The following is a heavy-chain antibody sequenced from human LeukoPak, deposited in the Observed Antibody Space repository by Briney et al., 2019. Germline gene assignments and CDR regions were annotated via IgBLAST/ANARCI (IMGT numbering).Heavy chain of an antibody. D-gene: IGHD3-22*01. J-gene: IGHJ1*01. Sequence: SGTLSLTCAVSGGSISSSNWWSWVRQPPGKGLEWIGEIYHSGSTNYNPSLKSRVTISVDTSKNQFSLNLSSVTAADTAVYYCARAYYDSSGYYVVKYFQHWGQGTLVTVSS. CDR2: IYHSGST. CDR3: ARAYYDSSGYYVVKYFQH. CDR1: GGSISSSNW. V-gene: IGHV4-4*02.